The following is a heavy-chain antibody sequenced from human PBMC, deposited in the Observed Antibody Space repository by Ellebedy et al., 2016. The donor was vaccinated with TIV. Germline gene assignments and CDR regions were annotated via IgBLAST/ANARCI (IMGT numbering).Heavy chain of an antibody. J-gene: IGHJ4*02. CDR2: IKQDGSEK. V-gene: IGHV3-7*01. Sequence: GGSLRLXCAASGFTFSSYWMSWVRQAPGKGLEWVANIKQDGSEKYYVDSVKGRFTISRDNAKNSLYLQMNSLRAEDTAVYYCARVVGVSPTASPFDYWGQGTLVTVSS. CDR3: ARVVGVSPTASPFDY. D-gene: IGHD2-8*02. CDR1: GFTFSSYW.